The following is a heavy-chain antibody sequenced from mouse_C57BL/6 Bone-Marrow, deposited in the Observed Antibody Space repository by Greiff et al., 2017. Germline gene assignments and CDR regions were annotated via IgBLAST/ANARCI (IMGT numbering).Heavy chain of an antibody. Sequence: VQLQQSGPELVKPGASVKISCKASGYAFSSSWMNWVKQRPGKGLEWIGRIYPGDGDTNYNGKFKGKATLTAEKYSSTAYMQLSSLTSEDSAVYFCARGYYGSSVDYWGQGTTLTVSS. J-gene: IGHJ2*01. CDR3: ARGYYGSSVDY. V-gene: IGHV1-82*01. CDR1: GYAFSSSW. CDR2: IYPGDGDT. D-gene: IGHD1-1*01.